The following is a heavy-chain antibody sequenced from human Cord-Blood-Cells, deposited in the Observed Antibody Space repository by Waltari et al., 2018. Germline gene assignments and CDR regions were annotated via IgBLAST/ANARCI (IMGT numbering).Heavy chain of an antibody. V-gene: IGHV1-8*03. J-gene: IGHJ3*02. Sequence: EWMGWMNPNSGNTGYAQKFQGRVTITRNTSISTAYMELSSLRSEDTAVYYCARGIYIEYSSSSDAFDIWGQGTMVTVSS. CDR2: MNPNSGNT. CDR3: ARGIYIEYSSSSDAFDI. D-gene: IGHD6-6*01.